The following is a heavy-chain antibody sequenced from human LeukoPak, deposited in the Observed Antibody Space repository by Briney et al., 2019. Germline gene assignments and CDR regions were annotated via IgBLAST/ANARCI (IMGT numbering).Heavy chain of an antibody. D-gene: IGHD6-13*01. CDR1: GGSISSYY. CDR3: VRERGSSSWLFDY. J-gene: IGHJ4*02. Sequence: ASETLSLTCTVSGGSISSYYWGWIRQPPGKGLEWIGYIYYSGSTNYNPSLKSRVTISVGTSKNQFSLKLSSVTAADTAVYYCVRERGSSSWLFDYWGQGTLVTVSS. CDR2: IYYSGST. V-gene: IGHV4-59*01.